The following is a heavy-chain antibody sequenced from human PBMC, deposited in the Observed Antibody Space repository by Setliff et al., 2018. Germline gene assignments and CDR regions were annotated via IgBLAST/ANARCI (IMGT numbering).Heavy chain of an antibody. CDR2: IYYSGST. J-gene: IGHJ4*02. CDR3: TVYNTGSSKDHY. Sequence: SETLSLTCTVSGGSISSHYWSWIRQPPGKGPEWIGSIYYSGSTNYNPSLKSRVTISVDTSKNQFSLKLSSVTAADTALYYCTVYNTGSSKDHYWGQGTPVTVSS. D-gene: IGHD2-8*02. CDR1: GGSISSHY. V-gene: IGHV4-59*11.